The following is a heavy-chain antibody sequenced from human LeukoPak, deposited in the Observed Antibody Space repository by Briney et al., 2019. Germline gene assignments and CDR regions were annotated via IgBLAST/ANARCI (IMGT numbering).Heavy chain of an antibody. J-gene: IGHJ4*02. D-gene: IGHD3-3*01. CDR2: IYYSGST. CDR3: AREAREYDFWSGYYTGYAYDY. V-gene: IGHV4-61*01. CDR1: GGSVSSGSYY. Sequence: KTSETLSPTCTVSGGSVSSGSYYWSWIRQPPGKGLEWIGYIYYSGSTNYNPSLKSRVTISVDTSKNQFSLKLSSVTAADTAVYYCAREAREYDFWSGYYTGYAYDYWGQGTLVTVSS.